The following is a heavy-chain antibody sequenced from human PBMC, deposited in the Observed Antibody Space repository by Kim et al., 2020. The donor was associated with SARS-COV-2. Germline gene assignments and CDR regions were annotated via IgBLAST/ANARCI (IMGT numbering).Heavy chain of an antibody. V-gene: IGHV5-51*01. CDR2: IYPVDSDV. D-gene: IGHD6-19*01. CDR1: GYNFLSYW. CDR3: ARGGHSNGWYVNDY. Sequence: GESLKISCKGSGYNFLSYWIGWVRQTPGKGLEWMGIIYPVDSDVRYSPSFQGQVTISADKSISTAYLQWSGLKASDSAIYFCARGGHSNGWYVNDYWGRG. J-gene: IGHJ4*02.